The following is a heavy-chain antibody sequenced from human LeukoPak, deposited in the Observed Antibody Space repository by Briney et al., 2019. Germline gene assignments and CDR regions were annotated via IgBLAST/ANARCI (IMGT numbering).Heavy chain of an antibody. V-gene: IGHV4-39*01. CDR1: GGSISSSSYY. CDR3: ASRLHYDFWSGYYTGR. Sequence: SETLSLICTVSGGSISSSSYYWRWIRQPPGKGLEWIGSIYYSGSTYYNPSLKSRVTISVDTSKNQSSLKLSSVTAADTAVYYCASRLHYDFWSGYYTGRWGQGTLGTVSS. D-gene: IGHD3-3*01. CDR2: IYYSGST. J-gene: IGHJ4*02.